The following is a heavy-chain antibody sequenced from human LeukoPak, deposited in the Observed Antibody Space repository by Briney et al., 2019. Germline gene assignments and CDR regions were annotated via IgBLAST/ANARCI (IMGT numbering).Heavy chain of an antibody. V-gene: IGHV3-53*01. J-gene: IGHJ4*02. Sequence: GGSLRLSCAASGFTVSSNYMSWVRQAPGKGLEWVSVIYSGGSTYTADSVKGRFTISRDNSKNTLYLQMNSLRAEDTAVYYCAKQTYDYVWGSYPLDYWGQGTLVTVSS. CDR3: AKQTYDYVWGSYPLDY. D-gene: IGHD3-16*02. CDR2: IYSGGST. CDR1: GFTVSSNY.